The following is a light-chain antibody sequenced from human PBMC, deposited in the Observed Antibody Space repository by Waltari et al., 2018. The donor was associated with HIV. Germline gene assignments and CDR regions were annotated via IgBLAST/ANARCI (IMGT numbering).Light chain of an antibody. V-gene: IGLV2-14*01. CDR3: SSYTSTSTLA. Sequence: QSALTQPASVSGSPGQSITISCTGTSSDVGGYNYVSWYHQHPGKAPKLIISEVRNRPSGVSDRFSGSKSGNTASLTISGLQTEDEADYHCSSYTSTSTLAFGGGTK. J-gene: IGLJ2*01. CDR2: EVR. CDR1: SSDVGGYNY.